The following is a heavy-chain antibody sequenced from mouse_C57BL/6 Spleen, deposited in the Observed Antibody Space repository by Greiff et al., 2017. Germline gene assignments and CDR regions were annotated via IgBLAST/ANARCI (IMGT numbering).Heavy chain of an antibody. CDR3: ARSDGYFPMDY. V-gene: IGHV1-66*01. CDR1: GYSFTSYY. J-gene: IGHJ4*01. D-gene: IGHD2-3*01. Sequence: LQESGPELVKPGASVKISCKASGYSFTSYYIHWVKQRPGQGLEWIGWIYPGSGNTKYNEKFKGKATLTADTSSSTAYMQLSSLTSEDSAVYYCARSDGYFPMDYWGQGTSVTVSS. CDR2: IYPGSGNT.